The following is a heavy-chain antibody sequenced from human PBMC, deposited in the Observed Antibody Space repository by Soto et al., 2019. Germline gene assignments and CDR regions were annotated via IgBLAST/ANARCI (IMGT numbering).Heavy chain of an antibody. J-gene: IGHJ4*02. CDR1: GGLFSSYH. V-gene: IGHV1-69*01. Sequence: QEQMVQSGAEVKKPWSSVKVSCKASGGLFSSYHISWVRQVPGQGLEWMGGIIPVFQTSYYTQRFQGRVTITADESTNTAYMELSRLRAEDTAIYYCASGGSGYTWFNDFWDQGTLVTVSS. D-gene: IGHD3-22*01. CDR3: ASGGSGYTWFNDF. CDR2: IIPVFQTS.